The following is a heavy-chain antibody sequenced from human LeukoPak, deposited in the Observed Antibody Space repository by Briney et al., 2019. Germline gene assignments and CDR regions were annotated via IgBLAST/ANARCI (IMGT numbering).Heavy chain of an antibody. CDR3: ARKWDYDPLTGYYDWYFDL. D-gene: IGHD3-9*01. CDR1: GATFSGYH. V-gene: IGHV4-34*01. J-gene: IGHJ2*01. Sequence: SETLSLTCAVHGATFSGYHWRWIRQPPGKVLEWIGEISQSGISNFNPSLKSRVTMSLDTSKVQISLELNSVTAADTAVYFCARKWDYDPLTGYYDWYFDLWGRGTLVTVSS. CDR2: ISQSGIS.